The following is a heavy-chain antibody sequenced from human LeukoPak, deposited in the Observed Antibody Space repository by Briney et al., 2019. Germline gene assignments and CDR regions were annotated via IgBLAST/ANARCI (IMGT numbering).Heavy chain of an antibody. CDR3: AKGFTSSGWYSSVDY. Sequence: PGGSLRLSCAASGFTFSSHGMNWVRQAPGKGLEWVSGISPSGGSTYYADSVKGRFTISRDNSQNTLYLQMNSLRAEDPAVYYCAKGFTSSGWYSSVDYWGQGTLVTVSS. CDR2: ISPSGGST. V-gene: IGHV3-23*01. CDR1: GFTFSSHG. D-gene: IGHD6-19*01. J-gene: IGHJ4*02.